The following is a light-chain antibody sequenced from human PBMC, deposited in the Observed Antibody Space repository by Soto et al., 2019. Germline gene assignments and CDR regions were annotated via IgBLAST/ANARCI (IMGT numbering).Light chain of an antibody. Sequence: QSVLTQPASVSGSPGQSITISCAGTSSDVETSNTVSWYQHHPGKAPKVIIYEVNKRPSGVSDRFSGSRSGNTASLTISGLQAEDEAAYYCCSYAGSSTLVIGGGTQLTVL. CDR3: CSYAGSSTLV. CDR2: EVN. CDR1: SSDVETSNT. V-gene: IGLV2-23*02. J-gene: IGLJ2*01.